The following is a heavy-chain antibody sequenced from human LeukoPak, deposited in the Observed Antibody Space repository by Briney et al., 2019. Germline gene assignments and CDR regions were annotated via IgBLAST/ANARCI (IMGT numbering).Heavy chain of an antibody. CDR1: NYTFTNYD. D-gene: IGHD3-16*01. J-gene: IGHJ4*02. CDR2: VSKYSGNA. Sequence: GASVKVSCKASNYTFTNYDMHWVRQAPGKGLEWMGWVSKYSGNADYAPKFQGRVSMTTDTSTRTAYMELTRLRPDDTAVYFCAKKDDPSLGAYDCRGQGALVTVSS. V-gene: IGHV1-18*01. CDR3: AKKDDPSLGAYDC.